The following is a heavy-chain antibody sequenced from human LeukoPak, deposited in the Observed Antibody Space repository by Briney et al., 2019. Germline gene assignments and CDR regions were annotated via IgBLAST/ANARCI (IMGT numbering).Heavy chain of an antibody. CDR3: ARDGNTAYTYGPPYFDY. Sequence: SGGSLRLSCAASGFTFSSYEMNWVRQAPGKGLEWVSYISSSGSTIYYADSVKGRFTISRDNAKNSLYLQMNSLRAENTAVYYCARDGNTAYTYGPPYFDYWGQGTLVTVSS. CDR1: GFTFSSYE. J-gene: IGHJ4*02. V-gene: IGHV3-48*03. D-gene: IGHD5-18*01. CDR2: ISSSGSTI.